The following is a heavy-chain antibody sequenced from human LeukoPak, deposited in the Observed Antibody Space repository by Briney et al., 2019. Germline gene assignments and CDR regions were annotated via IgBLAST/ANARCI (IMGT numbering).Heavy chain of an antibody. J-gene: IGHJ4*02. Sequence: GGSLRLSCASSGFTFSSYAMHWVRQAPGKGLEWVAFISYDGSNKYYADSVKGRFTISRDNSKNTLYLQMNSLRAEDTAVYYCARAHDAQLWLPVDYWGQGTLVTVSS. CDR1: GFTFSSYA. D-gene: IGHD5-18*01. CDR3: ARAHDAQLWLPVDY. CDR2: ISYDGSNK. V-gene: IGHV3-30-3*01.